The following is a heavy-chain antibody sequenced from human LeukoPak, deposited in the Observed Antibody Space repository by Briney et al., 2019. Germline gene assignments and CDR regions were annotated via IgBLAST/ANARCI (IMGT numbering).Heavy chain of an antibody. D-gene: IGHD2-21*02. V-gene: IGHV5-51*01. J-gene: IGHJ4*02. CDR3: ARTNCGGDCGFDY. CDR1: GYTFTNYW. CDR2: IYPGDSDT. Sequence: GESLKISCKGSGYTFTNYWIGWVRQMPGKGLEWMGIIYPGDSDTRYSPSFHGQVTISVDKSINTAYLQWSTLEASDTAMYYCARTNCGGDCGFDYWGQGTLVTVSS.